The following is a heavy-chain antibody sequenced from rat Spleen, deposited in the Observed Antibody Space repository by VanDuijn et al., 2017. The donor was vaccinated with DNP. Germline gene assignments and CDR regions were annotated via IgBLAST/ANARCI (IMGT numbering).Heavy chain of an antibody. J-gene: IGHJ2*01. CDR3: VRWNSGHFDY. D-gene: IGHD4-3*01. Sequence: EVQLVETGGGLVQPGRSLKLSCVASGFTFSNYGMAWVRQAPKKGLEWVAYIGYPAYAPYYTDSVKGRFAISRDNAKSTLYLQMNSLRSVDMATYYCVRWNSGHFDYWGQGVMVTVSS. CDR1: GFTFSNYG. CDR2: IGYPAYAP. V-gene: IGHV5-22*01.